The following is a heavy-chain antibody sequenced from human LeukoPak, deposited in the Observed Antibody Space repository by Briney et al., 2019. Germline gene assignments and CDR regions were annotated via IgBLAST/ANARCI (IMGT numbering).Heavy chain of an antibody. CDR2: INSDGSST. V-gene: IGHV3-74*01. D-gene: IGHD5-24*01. Sequence: GGSLRLSCAASGFTFSSYWMHWVRHAPGKGLVWVSRINSDGSSTSYADSVKGRFTISRDNAKNTLYLQMNSLRAEDTAVYYCAREDTVEVATTYWGQGTLVAVSS. CDR3: AREDTVEVATTY. J-gene: IGHJ4*02. CDR1: GFTFSSYW.